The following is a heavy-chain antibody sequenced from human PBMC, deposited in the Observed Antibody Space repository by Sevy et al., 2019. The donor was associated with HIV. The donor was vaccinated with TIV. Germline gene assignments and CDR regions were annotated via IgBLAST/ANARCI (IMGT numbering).Heavy chain of an antibody. CDR1: GFTFSVYS. V-gene: IGHV3-48*01. CDR3: ARAYSGGWPQGAWTDY. D-gene: IGHD6-19*01. CDR2: ISRTSRTI. Sequence: GGSLRLSCAASGFTFSVYSMNWVRQAPGRGLEWVSYISRTSRTIYYADSVLGRFIISRDNAKNSLYLQMNSLSPEDTAMYYCARAYSGGWPQGAWTDYWGQRTLVTVSS. J-gene: IGHJ4*02.